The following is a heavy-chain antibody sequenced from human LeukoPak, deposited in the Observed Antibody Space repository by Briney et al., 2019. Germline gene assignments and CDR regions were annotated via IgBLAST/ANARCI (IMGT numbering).Heavy chain of an antibody. J-gene: IGHJ4*02. CDR2: IKQAGSEK. CDR1: GFTFSSSW. CDR3: ARDRGSAWDFDY. D-gene: IGHD3-16*01. Sequence: GGCLRLSCAASGFTFSSSWMAWVRQAPGKGLEWVASIKQAGSEKYYVDSVQGRFTISRDNAKNSLYLQMNSLRAEDTAVYYCARDRGSAWDFDYWGQGTLVTVSS. V-gene: IGHV3-7*05.